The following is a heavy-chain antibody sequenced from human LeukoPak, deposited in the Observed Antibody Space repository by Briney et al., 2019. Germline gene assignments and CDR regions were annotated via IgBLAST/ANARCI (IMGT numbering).Heavy chain of an antibody. Sequence: GGSLRLSCSASGFTFSSYAMHWVRQAPGKGLESVSAISSNGGSTYYADSVKGRFTISRDNSKNTLYLQMSSLRAEDTAVYYCVKDRYTYSSSWYGTWGQGTLVTVSS. CDR1: GFTFSSYA. J-gene: IGHJ4*02. V-gene: IGHV3-64D*06. CDR2: ISSNGGST. CDR3: VKDRYTYSSSWYGT. D-gene: IGHD6-13*01.